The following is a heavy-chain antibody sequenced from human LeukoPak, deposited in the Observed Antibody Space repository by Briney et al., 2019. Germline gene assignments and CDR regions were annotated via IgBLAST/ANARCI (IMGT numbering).Heavy chain of an antibody. D-gene: IGHD3-10*01. CDR1: GFTFSSYS. Sequence: PGGSLRLSCTASGFTFSSYSMNWVRQAPGKGLEWVSSISTSSSYIYYADSVKGRFTISRDNSKNTLYLQMNSLRAEDTAVYYCAKDARELLWFGESQHDYWGQGTLVTVSS. CDR3: AKDARELLWFGESQHDY. CDR2: ISTSSSYI. V-gene: IGHV3-21*01. J-gene: IGHJ4*02.